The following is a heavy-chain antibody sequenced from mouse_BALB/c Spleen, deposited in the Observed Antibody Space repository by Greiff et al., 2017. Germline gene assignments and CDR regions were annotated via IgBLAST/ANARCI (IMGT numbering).Heavy chain of an antibody. D-gene: IGHD2-14*01. Sequence: EVQLVESGGGLVKPGGSLKLSCAASGFAFSSYDMSWVRQTPEKRLEWVAYISSGGGSTYYPDTVKGRFTISRDNAKNTLYLQMSSLKSEDTAMYYCARHGGEVRRYFDVWGAGTTVTVSS. CDR2: ISSGGGST. CDR1: GFAFSSYD. V-gene: IGHV5-12-1*01. CDR3: ARHGGEVRRYFDV. J-gene: IGHJ1*01.